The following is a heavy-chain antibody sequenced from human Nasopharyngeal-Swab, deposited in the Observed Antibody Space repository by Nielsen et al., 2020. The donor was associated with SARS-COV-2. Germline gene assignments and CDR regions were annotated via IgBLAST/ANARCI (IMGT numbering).Heavy chain of an antibody. CDR2: ISWNSGSI. CDR3: AKGYGYGGDYYYYYGMDV. J-gene: IGHJ6*02. D-gene: IGHD5-18*01. Sequence: SLKISCAASGLTFDDYAMHWVRQAPGKGLEWVSGISWNSGSIGYADSVKGRFTISRDNAKNSLYLQMNSLRAEDTALYYCAKGYGYGGDYYYYYGMDVWGQGTTVTVSS. CDR1: GLTFDDYA. V-gene: IGHV3-9*01.